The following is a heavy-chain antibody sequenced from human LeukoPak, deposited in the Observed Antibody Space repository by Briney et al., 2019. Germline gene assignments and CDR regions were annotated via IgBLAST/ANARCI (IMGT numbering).Heavy chain of an antibody. CDR2: ISESGEKT. D-gene: IGHD2/OR15-2a*01. V-gene: IGHV3-23*01. CDR1: GFTFSTYA. J-gene: IGHJ4*02. Sequence: PGGTLRLSCAASGFTFSTYAMSWVRQAPGRGLEWVSAISESGEKTSYADSVEGRFTISRDNSKNTLSLQMTSLRVEDTAVYYCSNSPPTYGDLDYWGQGTLVTVSS. CDR3: SNSPPTYGDLDY.